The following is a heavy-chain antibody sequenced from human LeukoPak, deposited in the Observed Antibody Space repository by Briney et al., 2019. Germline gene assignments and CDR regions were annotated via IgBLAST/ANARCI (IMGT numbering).Heavy chain of an antibody. CDR2: IYYSGST. J-gene: IGHJ3*02. CDR3: ARQINSGSYYFGAFDI. Sequence: SETLSHTCTVSGGSISSSSYYWGWIRQPPGKGLEWIGSIYYSGSTYYNPSLKSRVTIPVDTSKNQFSLKLSSVTAADTAVYYCARQINSGSYYFGAFDIWGQGTMVTVSS. D-gene: IGHD1-26*01. V-gene: IGHV4-39*01. CDR1: GGSISSSSYY.